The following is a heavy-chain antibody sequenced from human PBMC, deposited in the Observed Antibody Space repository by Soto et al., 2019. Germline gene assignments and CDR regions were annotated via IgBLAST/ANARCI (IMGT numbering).Heavy chain of an antibody. CDR1: GFTFSSYG. J-gene: IGHJ6*02. CDR3: ARSANWDPYYYYGTDV. V-gene: IGHV3-33*01. Sequence: QVQLVESGGGVVQPGRSLRLSCAASGFTFSSYGMHWVRQAPGKGLEWVAVIWYDGSNKYYADSVKGRFTISRDNSKNTVYLQMNSLRAEDTAVYCCARSANWDPYYYYGTDVWGQGTTVTVSS. D-gene: IGHD7-27*01. CDR2: IWYDGSNK.